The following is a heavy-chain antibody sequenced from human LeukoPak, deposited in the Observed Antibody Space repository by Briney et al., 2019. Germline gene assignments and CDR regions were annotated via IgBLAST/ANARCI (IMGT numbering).Heavy chain of an antibody. CDR1: GYTFTSYG. D-gene: IGHD4-17*01. CDR2: ISAYNGNT. J-gene: IGHJ6*02. Sequence: ASVKVSCKASGYTFTSYGISWVRQAPGQGLEWLGWISAYNGNTNYAQKLQGRVTMTTGTSTSTAYMELRSLRSDDTCVYYCARESYGDYYYGMDVWGQGTTVTVSS. CDR3: ARESYGDYYYGMDV. V-gene: IGHV1-18*01.